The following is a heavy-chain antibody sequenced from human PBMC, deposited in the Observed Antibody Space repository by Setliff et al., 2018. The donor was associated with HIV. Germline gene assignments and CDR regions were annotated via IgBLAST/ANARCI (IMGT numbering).Heavy chain of an antibody. D-gene: IGHD4-17*01. CDR1: GYTFTHYA. CDR2: MSANNGNT. CDR3: ARGNGEHGH. J-gene: IGHJ4*02. Sequence: GASVKVSCKASGYTFTHYAISWVRQARGPGLEWIGWMSANNGNTNYAQKFQGRVTMTRDTSTNTAYMELTSLTSDDTAVYCCARGNGEHGHWGQGTLVTVSS. V-gene: IGHV1-18*01.